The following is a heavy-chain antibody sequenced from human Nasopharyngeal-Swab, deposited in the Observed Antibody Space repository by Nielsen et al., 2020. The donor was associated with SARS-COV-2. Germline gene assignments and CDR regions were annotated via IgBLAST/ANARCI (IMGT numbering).Heavy chain of an antibody. CDR2: IKQDGSEK. D-gene: IGHD6-13*01. Sequence: GESLKISCAASGFTVSSNYMNWVRQTPGKGLEWVANIKQDGSEKYYVDSVKGRFTISRDNAKNSLYLQMNSLRAEDTAVYYCSRIAAAGTNAFDIWGQGTMVTVSS. V-gene: IGHV3-7*05. CDR1: GFTVSSNY. CDR3: SRIAAAGTNAFDI. J-gene: IGHJ3*02.